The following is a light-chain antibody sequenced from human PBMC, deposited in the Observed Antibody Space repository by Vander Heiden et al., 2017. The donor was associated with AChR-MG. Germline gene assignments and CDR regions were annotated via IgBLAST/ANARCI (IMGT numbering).Light chain of an antibody. CDR2: QDN. CDR1: KLGDKS. V-gene: IGLV3-1*01. J-gene: IGLJ2*01. CDR3: QAWDSSTVV. Sequence: SYEVTQPPSVSVSPGQTASITCSGDKLGDKSASWYQQKPGQSPVLVIFQDNKRPSGIPERFSASNSGNTATLTISGTQALDEADYYCQAWDSSTVVFGGGTKLTVL.